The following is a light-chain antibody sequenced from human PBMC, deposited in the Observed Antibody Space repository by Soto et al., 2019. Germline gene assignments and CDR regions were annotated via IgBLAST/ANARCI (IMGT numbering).Light chain of an antibody. V-gene: IGKV3-20*01. CDR3: QQYGSSPFT. CDR1: QSVSSSY. CDR2: GAS. Sequence: EIVLTQSPGTLSLSPGERATLSCRASQSVSSSYLAWYQQKPGQAPRLLIYGASSRATGISDRFSGSGSGTVFTLTISRLETEDFAVYYCQQYGSSPFTFGPGTKVDIK. J-gene: IGKJ3*01.